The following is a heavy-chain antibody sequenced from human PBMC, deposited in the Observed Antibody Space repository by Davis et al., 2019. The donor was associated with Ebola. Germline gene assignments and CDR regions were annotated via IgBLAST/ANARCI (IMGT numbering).Heavy chain of an antibody. D-gene: IGHD4-11*01. CDR1: GFTFSSYS. CDR2: ISANSDDI. CDR3: AKGRKSNTRHLDQ. J-gene: IGHJ4*02. V-gene: IGHV3-23*01. Sequence: GESLKISCAASGFTFSSYSMNWVRRAPGKGLEWLSIISANSDDIHYADSVKGRFTISRHNSKNTLYLQMDSLRSDDTAVYYCAKGRKSNTRHLDQWGQGILVTVSS.